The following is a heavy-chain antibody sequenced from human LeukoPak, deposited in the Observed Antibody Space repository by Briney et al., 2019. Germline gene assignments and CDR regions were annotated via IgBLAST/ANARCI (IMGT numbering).Heavy chain of an antibody. V-gene: IGHV1-69*04. D-gene: IGHD3-22*01. CDR2: IIPILGIA. J-gene: IGHJ6*02. CDR3: ARLHYYDSSGYYPHFYYYYGMDV. Sequence: ASVKVSCKASGGTFSSYAISWVRQAPGQGLEWMGRIIPILGIANYAQKFQGRVTITADKSTSTAYMELSSLRSEDTAVYYCARLHYYDSSGYYPHFYYYYGMDVWGQGTTVTVS. CDR1: GGTFSSYA.